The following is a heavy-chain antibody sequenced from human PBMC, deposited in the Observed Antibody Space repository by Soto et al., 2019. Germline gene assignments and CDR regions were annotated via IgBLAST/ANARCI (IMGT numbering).Heavy chain of an antibody. Sequence: SETLSLTCGVSGYSISSGYYWAWVRQPPGKGLGWIGSINHSGNTYYNPSLKSRVTISVDTPKNQVSLKLNSVTAADTAVYYCVRSGDDYGSYIDYWGQGTLVTVSS. CDR3: VRSGDDYGSYIDY. V-gene: IGHV4-38-2*01. D-gene: IGHD4-17*01. J-gene: IGHJ4*02. CDR1: GYSISSGYY. CDR2: INHSGNT.